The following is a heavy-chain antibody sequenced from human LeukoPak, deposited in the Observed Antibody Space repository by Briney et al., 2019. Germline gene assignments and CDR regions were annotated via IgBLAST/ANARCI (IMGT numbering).Heavy chain of an antibody. V-gene: IGHV1-18*01. Sequence: ASVKVSCKASGYTFTSYGISWVRQAPGQGLEWMGWISAYNGNTNYAQKLQGRVTMTTDTSTSTAYMELRSLRSDDTAVYYCARDCSGGSCYRGPFDIWGQGTMVTVSS. CDR2: ISAYNGNT. CDR1: GYTFTSYG. J-gene: IGHJ3*02. D-gene: IGHD2-15*01. CDR3: ARDCSGGSCYRGPFDI.